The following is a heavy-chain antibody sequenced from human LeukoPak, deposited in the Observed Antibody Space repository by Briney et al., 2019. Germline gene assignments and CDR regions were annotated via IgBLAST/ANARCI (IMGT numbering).Heavy chain of an antibody. CDR2: IYSGGST. D-gene: IGHD2-2*01. Sequence: GGSLRLSCAASGFTVSSNYMSWVRQAPGKGLEWVSVIYSGGSTYYADSVKGRFTISRDNSKNTLYLQMNSLRAEDTAVYYCAREALVVPSKAHFDYWGQGTLVTVSS. CDR1: GFTVSSNY. V-gene: IGHV3-53*01. CDR3: AREALVVPSKAHFDY. J-gene: IGHJ4*02.